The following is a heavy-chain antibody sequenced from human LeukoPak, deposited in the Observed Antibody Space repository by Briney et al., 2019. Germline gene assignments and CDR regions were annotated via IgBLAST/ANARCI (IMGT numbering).Heavy chain of an antibody. CDR1: GYTFTGYY. J-gene: IGHJ4*02. Sequence: GASVKVSCKASGYTFTGYYMHWVRQAPGQGLEWMGIINPSGGSTSYAQKFQGRVTMTRDTSTSTVYMELSSLRSEDTAVYYCARVNGPPWYYDYWGQGTLVTVSS. CDR2: INPSGGST. V-gene: IGHV1-46*01. CDR3: ARVNGPPWYYDY. D-gene: IGHD2-8*01.